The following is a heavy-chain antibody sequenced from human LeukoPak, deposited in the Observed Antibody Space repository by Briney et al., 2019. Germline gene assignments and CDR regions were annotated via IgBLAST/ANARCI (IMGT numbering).Heavy chain of an antibody. J-gene: IGHJ3*02. Sequence: PGGSLRLACAASGFTFSSYAMSWVRQAPGKGLEWVSAISGSGGSTYYADSVKGRFTISRDNSKNTLYLQMNSLRAEDTAVYYCAKGDTLLLDAFDIWGQGTMVTVSS. CDR2: ISGSGGST. CDR3: AKGDTLLLDAFDI. D-gene: IGHD3-10*01. CDR1: GFTFSSYA. V-gene: IGHV3-23*01.